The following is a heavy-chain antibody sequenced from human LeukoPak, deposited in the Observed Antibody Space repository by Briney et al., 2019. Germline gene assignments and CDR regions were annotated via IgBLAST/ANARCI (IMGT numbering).Heavy chain of an antibody. J-gene: IGHJ6*02. V-gene: IGHV4-59*01. Sequence: SETLSLTCTVSGCSISSYYWSWIRQPPGKGLEWIGYIYYSGSTNYNPSLKSPVTISVDTSKNQFSLKLSSVTAADTAVYYCARAGSSWYWAPKYYYYGMDVWGQGTTVTVSS. D-gene: IGHD6-13*01. CDR3: ARAGSSWYWAPKYYYYGMDV. CDR2: IYYSGST. CDR1: GCSISSYY.